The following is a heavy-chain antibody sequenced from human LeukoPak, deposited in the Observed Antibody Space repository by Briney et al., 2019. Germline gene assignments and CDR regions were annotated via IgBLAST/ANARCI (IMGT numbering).Heavy chain of an antibody. Sequence: KASETLSLTCTVSGGSISSYYWSWIRQPPGKGLEWIGYIYYSGSTNYNPSLKSRVTISVDTSKNQFSLKLSSMTAADTAVYYCARLGFTMVRGVTHNWFDPWGQGTLVTVSS. CDR1: GGSISSYY. J-gene: IGHJ5*02. CDR2: IYYSGST. CDR3: ARLGFTMVRGVTHNWFDP. V-gene: IGHV4-59*08. D-gene: IGHD3-10*01.